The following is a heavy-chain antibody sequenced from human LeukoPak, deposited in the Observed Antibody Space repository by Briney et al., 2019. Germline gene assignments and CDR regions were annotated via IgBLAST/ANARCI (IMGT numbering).Heavy chain of an antibody. V-gene: IGHV5-10-1*01. J-gene: IGHJ5*02. CDR3: ARSRAIVVVPAAPFDP. CDR1: GYSFTGYW. Sequence: GESLKISCKGSGYSFTGYWISWVRQMPGKGLEWMGRIDPSDSYTNYSPSFQGHVTISADKSISTAYLQWSSLKASDTAMYYCARSRAIVVVPAAPFDPWGQGTLVTVSS. CDR2: IDPSDSYT. D-gene: IGHD2-2*01.